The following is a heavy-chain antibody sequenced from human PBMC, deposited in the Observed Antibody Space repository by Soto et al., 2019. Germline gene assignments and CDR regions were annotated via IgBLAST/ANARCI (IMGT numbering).Heavy chain of an antibody. Sequence: VASVKVSCKASGYTFTSYGIHWVRQAPGQRLEWTGWINAGNGNTKYSEKFQGRVTITRDTSASTAYLELSSLRSEDTAVYYCARDPNDSSAYYHHYYYGIDVWGQGTTVTVSS. CDR2: INAGNGNT. CDR1: GYTFTSYG. D-gene: IGHD3-22*01. V-gene: IGHV1-3*01. J-gene: IGHJ6*02. CDR3: ARDPNDSSAYYHHYYYGIDV.